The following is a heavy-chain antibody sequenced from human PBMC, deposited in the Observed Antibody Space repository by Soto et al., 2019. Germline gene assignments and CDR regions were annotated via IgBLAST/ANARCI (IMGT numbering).Heavy chain of an antibody. J-gene: IGHJ4*02. CDR1: GYTFTNFG. V-gene: IGHV1-2*04. CDR2: INPNSGGT. D-gene: IGHD1-26*01. Sequence: ASVKVSCKASGYTFTNFGIIWVRQAPGQGLEWMGWINPNSGGTNYAQKFQGWVTMTRDTSISTAYMELSRLRSDDTAVYYCARDRSYYFDYWGQGTLVTVSS. CDR3: ARDRSYYFDY.